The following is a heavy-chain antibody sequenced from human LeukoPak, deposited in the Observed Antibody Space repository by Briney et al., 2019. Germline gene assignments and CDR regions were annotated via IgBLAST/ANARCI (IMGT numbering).Heavy chain of an antibody. Sequence: GECLQISFKGSGYTFTSYWIGWGRQMPGKGGEWMGIIYRADSDTRYSPSFQGQVIISADKSITTAYLQWSSLKASDTAMYYCARRGYNSEMAGYWGQGTLVTVSS. V-gene: IGHV5-51*01. CDR1: GYTFTSYW. CDR2: IYRADSDT. J-gene: IGHJ4*02. CDR3: ARRGYNSEMAGY. D-gene: IGHD5-18*01.